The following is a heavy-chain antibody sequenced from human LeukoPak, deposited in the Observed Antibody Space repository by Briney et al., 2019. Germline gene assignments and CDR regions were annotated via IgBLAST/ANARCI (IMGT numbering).Heavy chain of an antibody. CDR2: IYPSGGST. CDR1: GYTFTSYY. Sequence: GASVKVSCKASGYTFTSYYIHWVRQAPGQGPEWMGIIYPSGGSTTYAQKFQGRVTMTRDMSTSTVYMELGSLRSEDTAVYYCAIGYCRGGSCDDEPGDAFDIWGQGTMVAVSS. CDR3: AIGYCRGGSCDDEPGDAFDI. V-gene: IGHV1-46*01. D-gene: IGHD2-15*01. J-gene: IGHJ3*02.